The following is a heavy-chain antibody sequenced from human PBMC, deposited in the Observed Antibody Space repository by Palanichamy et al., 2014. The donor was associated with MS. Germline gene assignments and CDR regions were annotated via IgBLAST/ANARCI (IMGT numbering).Heavy chain of an antibody. CDR2: INPKTGGT. D-gene: IGHD2/OR15-2a*01. Sequence: QVQLVQSGAEVEKPGASVKVSCKASGYSFTDYYVHWVRQAPGQGLEWMGWINPKTGGTGYGQKLQGRVTMTRDTSLSTVYMELRGLRFDDTATYYCSRVAFTTGGPYNCLDSWGQGTLVTVSS. CDR1: GYSFTDYY. J-gene: IGHJ5*01. V-gene: IGHV1-2*02. CDR3: SRVAFTTGGPYNCLDS.